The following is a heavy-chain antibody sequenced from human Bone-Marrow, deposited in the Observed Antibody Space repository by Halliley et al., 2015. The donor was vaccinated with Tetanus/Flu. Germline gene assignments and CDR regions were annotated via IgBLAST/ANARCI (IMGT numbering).Heavy chain of an antibody. CDR3: ARRIAVANSGHYFDY. V-gene: IGHV5-51*03. J-gene: IGHJ4*02. D-gene: IGHD6-19*01. CDR2: IYPGGSNT. CDR1: GYTFTSYW. Sequence: QLVQSGAEVKKTGESLKTSCKGSGYTFTSYWIVWVRQMPGRGLEWMGIIYPGGSNTRYSPSFQGQVTISADKSIRTAYLQWSSLQAADTAVYSCARRIAVANSGHYFDYWGQGTLVTVSS.